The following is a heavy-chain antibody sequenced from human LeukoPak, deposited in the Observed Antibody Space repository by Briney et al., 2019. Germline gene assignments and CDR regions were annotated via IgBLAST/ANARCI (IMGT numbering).Heavy chain of an antibody. CDR2: IYYSGST. J-gene: IGHJ5*02. D-gene: IGHD3-9*01. V-gene: IGHV4-59*01. CDR3: ARIPYYDILTGSWFDP. Sequence: PSETLSLTCTVCVGSISSYYWSWIRQPPGKGLEWIGYIYYSGSTNYNPSLKSRVTISVDTSKNQFSLKLSSVTAADTAVYYCARIPYYDILTGSWFDPWGQGTLVTVSS. CDR1: VGSISSYY.